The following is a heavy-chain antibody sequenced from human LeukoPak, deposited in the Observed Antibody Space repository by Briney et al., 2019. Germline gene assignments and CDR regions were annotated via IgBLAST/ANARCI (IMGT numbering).Heavy chain of an antibody. CDR1: GFTFSIHW. V-gene: IGHV3-7*01. CDR2: IKEDGSEK. Sequence: GGSLRLSCAASGFTFSIHWMSWVRQAPGKGLEWVANIKEDGSEKYYVDSVKGRFTISRDNAKNSLDLQMNSLRAEDTAVYYCARDRPYYYDRPRGVDYWGQGTLVTVSS. J-gene: IGHJ4*02. D-gene: IGHD3-22*01. CDR3: ARDRPYYYDRPRGVDY.